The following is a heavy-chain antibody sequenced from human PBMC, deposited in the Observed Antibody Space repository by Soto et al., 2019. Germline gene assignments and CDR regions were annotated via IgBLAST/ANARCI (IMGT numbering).Heavy chain of an antibody. D-gene: IGHD3-9*01. J-gene: IGHJ4*02. Sequence: GGSLRLSCAASGFTFSSYAMTWVRQAPGKGLEWVSVISGSGGSTYFADSVKGRFTISRDNSKNTLYFQMNSLRAEDTAVYYCATSTKYDILTGFYPCWGQGTLVTVSS. CDR3: ATSTKYDILTGFYPC. CDR2: ISGSGGST. V-gene: IGHV3-23*01. CDR1: GFTFSSYA.